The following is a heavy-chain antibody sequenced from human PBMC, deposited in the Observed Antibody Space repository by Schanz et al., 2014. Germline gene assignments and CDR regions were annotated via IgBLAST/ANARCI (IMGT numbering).Heavy chain of an antibody. V-gene: IGHV3-23*01. CDR2: IGGSGDST. D-gene: IGHD6-19*01. CDR3: ARDLSSSGWYG. Sequence: EVQLLESGGGLVQPGGSLRLSCAASGFTFSNHALSWVRQAPGKGLEWVSGIGGSGDSTHYADSVKGRFIISRDNSKNTLYLQVNSLRAEDTAVYYCARDLSSSGWYGWGQGTLVTVSS. J-gene: IGHJ1*01. CDR1: GFTFSNHA.